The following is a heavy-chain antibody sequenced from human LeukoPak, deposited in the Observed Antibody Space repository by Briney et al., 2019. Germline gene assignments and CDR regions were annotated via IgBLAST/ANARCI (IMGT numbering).Heavy chain of an antibody. Sequence: PSETLSLTCTVSGGSISSCSYYWGWIRQPPGKGLEWIGSIYYSGSTYYNPSLKSRVTISVDTSKNQFSLKLSSVTAADTAVYYCARLDCSSTSCYIGDAFDIWGQGTMVTVSS. CDR1: GGSISSCSYY. D-gene: IGHD2-2*02. J-gene: IGHJ3*02. CDR2: IYYSGST. CDR3: ARLDCSSTSCYIGDAFDI. V-gene: IGHV4-39*01.